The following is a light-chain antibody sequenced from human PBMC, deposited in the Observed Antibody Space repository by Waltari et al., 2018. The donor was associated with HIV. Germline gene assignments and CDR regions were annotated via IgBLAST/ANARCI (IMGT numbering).Light chain of an antibody. V-gene: IGLV3-19*01. CDR1: SLRGFF. Sequence: SSELTQDPVVSVALGQTIKITCQGDSLRGFFANWYQQRPGQAPVLVVYGANRRTSGIPGRFAASNSGSTSSLIISDSQAVDEADYHCHSRDTNSDQYVYGGGTRVIV. J-gene: IGLJ1*01. CDR2: GAN. CDR3: HSRDTNSDQYV.